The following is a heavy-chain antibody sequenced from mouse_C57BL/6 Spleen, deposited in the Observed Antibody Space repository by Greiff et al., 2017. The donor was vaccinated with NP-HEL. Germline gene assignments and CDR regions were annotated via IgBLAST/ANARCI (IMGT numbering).Heavy chain of an antibody. Sequence: VQLKESGEGLVKPGGSLKLSCAASGFTFSSYAMSWVRQTPEKRLEWVAYISSGGDYIYYADTVKGRFTISRDNARNTLYLQMSSLKSEDTAMYYCTRVGGSHSFDYWGQGTTLTVSS. CDR3: TRVGGSHSFDY. CDR2: ISSGGDYI. J-gene: IGHJ2*01. CDR1: GFTFSSYA. D-gene: IGHD1-1*02. V-gene: IGHV5-9-1*02.